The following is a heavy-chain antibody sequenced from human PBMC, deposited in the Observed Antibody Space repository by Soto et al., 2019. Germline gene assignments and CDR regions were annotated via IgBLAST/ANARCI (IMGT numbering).Heavy chain of an antibody. CDR1: GYTFTSYG. D-gene: IGHD6-6*01. V-gene: IGHV1-18*01. Sequence: GASVKVSCKASGYTFTSYGISWVRQAPGQGLEWMGRISAYNGNTNYAQKLQGRVTITTDTSTSTAYMELSSLRSEDTAVYYCARLSLSSSSRDYWGQGTLVTVSS. CDR2: ISAYNGNT. CDR3: ARLSLSSSSRDY. J-gene: IGHJ4*02.